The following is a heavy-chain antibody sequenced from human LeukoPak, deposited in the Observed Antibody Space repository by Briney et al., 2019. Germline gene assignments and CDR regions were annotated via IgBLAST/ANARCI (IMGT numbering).Heavy chain of an antibody. CDR2: IYHSGST. D-gene: IGHD3-3*01. CDR1: GGSISSSNW. CDR3: ARIFRPFYDFWSGYYEYYYMDV. V-gene: IGHV4-4*02. Sequence: SETLSLTCAVSGGSISSSNWWSWVRQPPGKGLEWIGEIYHSGSTNYNPSLKSRVTISVGKSKNHFSLKLSSVTAADTAVYYCARIFRPFYDFWSGYYEYYYMDVWGKGTTVTVSS. J-gene: IGHJ6*03.